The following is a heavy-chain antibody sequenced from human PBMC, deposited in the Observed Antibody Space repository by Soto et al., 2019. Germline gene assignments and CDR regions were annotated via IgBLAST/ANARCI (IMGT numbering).Heavy chain of an antibody. CDR1: GFTFSSYA. D-gene: IGHD2-21*02. CDR2: ISGSGGST. J-gene: IGHJ4*02. CDR3: AKDIPYCGGDCYDPPFDY. V-gene: IGHV3-23*01. Sequence: PGGSLRLSCAASGFTFSSYAMSWVRQAPGKGLEWVSAISGSGGSTYYADSVKGRFTISRDNSKNTLYLQMNSLRAEDTAVYYCAKDIPYCGGDCYDPPFDYWGQGTLVTVSS.